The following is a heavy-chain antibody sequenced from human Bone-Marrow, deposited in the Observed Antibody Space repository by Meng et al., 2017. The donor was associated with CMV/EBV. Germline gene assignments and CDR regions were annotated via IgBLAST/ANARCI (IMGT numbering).Heavy chain of an antibody. J-gene: IGHJ5*02. Sequence: ASVKVSCKASGYTFTGYYMHWVRQAPGQGLEWMGCINPNSGDTYYAQNFQGRVTMTRDMSLSTAYMELSRLRSDDTAVYYCARGLRYSSPYNWFDPWGQGTLVTVSS. CDR2: INPNSGDT. CDR1: GYTFTGYY. V-gene: IGHV1-2*02. D-gene: IGHD6-6*01. CDR3: ARGLRYSSPYNWFDP.